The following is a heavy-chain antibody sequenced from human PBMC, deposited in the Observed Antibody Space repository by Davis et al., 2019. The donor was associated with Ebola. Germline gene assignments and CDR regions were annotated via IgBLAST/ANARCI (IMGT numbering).Heavy chain of an antibody. CDR1: GYIFTSYY. J-gene: IGHJ4*02. CDR2: INPSGGST. V-gene: IGHV1-46*01. Sequence: AASVKVSCKASGYIFTSYYMHWVRQAPGQGLEWMGIINPSGGSTSHAQKFQGRVTMTRDTSTSTVYMELSRLRSDDTAVYYCARGGYCSGGSCYYFDYWGQGTLVTVSS. CDR3: ARGGYCSGGSCYYFDY. D-gene: IGHD2-15*01.